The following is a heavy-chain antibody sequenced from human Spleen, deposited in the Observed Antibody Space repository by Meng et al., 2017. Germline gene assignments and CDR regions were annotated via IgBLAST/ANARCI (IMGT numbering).Heavy chain of an antibody. Sequence: GGSLRLSCAASGFTFSSYAMHWVRQAPGKGLEWVAVISHGGSNEFYADSVKGRFTISRDNSKNTLYLQMSSLRADDTAVYYCARDERGGYDYPDPFDYWGQGTLVNVSS. CDR3: ARDERGGYDYPDPFDY. CDR1: GFTFSSYA. D-gene: IGHD5-12*01. V-gene: IGHV3-30*15. J-gene: IGHJ4*02. CDR2: ISHGGSNE.